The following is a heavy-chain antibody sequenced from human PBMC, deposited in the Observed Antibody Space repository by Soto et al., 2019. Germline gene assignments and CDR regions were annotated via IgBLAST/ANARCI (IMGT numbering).Heavy chain of an antibody. Sequence: PGGSLRLSCAASGFTFSSYGMHWVRQAPGKGLEWVAVILYDGSNKYYADSVKGRFTISRDNSKNTLYLQMNSLRAEDTAVYYCANYDILTGYYYMDVWGKGTTVTVSS. CDR2: ILYDGSNK. CDR1: GFTFSSYG. J-gene: IGHJ6*03. CDR3: ANYDILTGYYYMDV. D-gene: IGHD3-9*01. V-gene: IGHV3-30*18.